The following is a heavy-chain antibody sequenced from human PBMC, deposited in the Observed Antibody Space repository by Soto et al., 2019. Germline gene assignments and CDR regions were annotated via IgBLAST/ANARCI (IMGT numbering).Heavy chain of an antibody. J-gene: IGHJ5*02. Sequence: SQTLSLTCAISGDSVSSNSAAWNWIRQSPSRGLEWLGRTYYRSKWYNDYAVSVKSRITINPDTSKNQFSLQLNSVTPEDTAVYYCALGAYYYDSSGYSLDPWGQGTLVTVSS. CDR3: ALGAYYYDSSGYSLDP. D-gene: IGHD3-22*01. V-gene: IGHV6-1*01. CDR2: TYYRSKWYN. CDR1: GDSVSSNSAA.